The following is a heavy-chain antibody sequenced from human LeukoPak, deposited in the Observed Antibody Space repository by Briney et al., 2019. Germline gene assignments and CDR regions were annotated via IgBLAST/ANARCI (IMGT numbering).Heavy chain of an antibody. J-gene: IGHJ3*02. CDR2: ISSSSSYI. CDR1: GFTFSSYS. CDR3: ARDSRTDAFDI. Sequence: GGVLRLSCAASGFTFSSYSMNWVRRAPGKGLEWVSSISSSSSYIYYADSVKGRFTISRDSAKNSLYLQMNSLRAEDTAVYYCARDSRTDAFDIWGQGTMVTVSS. V-gene: IGHV3-21*01.